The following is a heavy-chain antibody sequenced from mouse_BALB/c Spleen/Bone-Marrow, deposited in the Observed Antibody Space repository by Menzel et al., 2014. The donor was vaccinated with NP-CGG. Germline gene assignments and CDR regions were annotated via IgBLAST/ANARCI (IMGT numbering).Heavy chain of an antibody. CDR3: AREEYGNYDRFIDY. D-gene: IGHD2-10*02. J-gene: IGHJ2*01. CDR1: GYTFTNYR. Sequence: QVQLKESGAELVRPGTSVKISCKASGYTFTNYRLSWVKQRPGHGLEWIGDIYPGGGYTNFNERFKGKATLTADTSSSTAYMQLSSLTSEDSAVYFCAREEYGNYDRFIDYWGQGTTLTVSS. V-gene: IGHV1-63*02. CDR2: IYPGGGYT.